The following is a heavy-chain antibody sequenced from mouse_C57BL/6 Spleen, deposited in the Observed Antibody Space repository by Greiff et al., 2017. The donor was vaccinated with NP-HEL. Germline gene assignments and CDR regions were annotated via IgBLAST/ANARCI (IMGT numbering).Heavy chain of an antibody. D-gene: IGHD3-3*01. V-gene: IGHV5-4*01. CDR3: ARDPLGQDAMDY. J-gene: IGHJ4*01. CDR1: GFTFSSYA. CDR2: ISDGGSYT. Sequence: EVKLVESGGGLVKPGGSLKLSCAASGFTFSSYAMSWVRQTPEKRLEWVATISDGGSYTYYPDNVKGRFTIARDNAKNNLYLQMSHLKSEDTAMYYCARDPLGQDAMDYWGQGTSVTVSS.